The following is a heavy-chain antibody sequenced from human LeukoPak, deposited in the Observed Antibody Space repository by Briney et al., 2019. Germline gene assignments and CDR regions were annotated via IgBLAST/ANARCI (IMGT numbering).Heavy chain of an antibody. Sequence: GASVKVSCKASGYTFTSYGISWVRQAPGQGLEWMGRISAYNGNTNYAQKLQGRVTMTTDTSTSTAYMELRSLRSDDTAVYYCARDRSYYYGSGSFYYYGMDVWGKGTTVTVSS. CDR3: ARDRSYYYGSGSFYYYGMDV. V-gene: IGHV1-18*04. D-gene: IGHD3-10*01. J-gene: IGHJ6*04. CDR2: ISAYNGNT. CDR1: GYTFTSYG.